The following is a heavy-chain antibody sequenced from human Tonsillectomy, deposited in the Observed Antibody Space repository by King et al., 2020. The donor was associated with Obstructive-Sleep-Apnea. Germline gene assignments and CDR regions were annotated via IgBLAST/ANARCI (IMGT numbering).Heavy chain of an antibody. Sequence: QLQESGPGLVKPSGTLSLTCAVSGGSISSASWWTWVRQPPGKGLEWSGEIYHSGSANYNPSLKSRVTISVDKSKNQFSLKLSSVTAADTAVYYCARTTSGDYALDYWGRGALVTVSS. V-gene: IGHV4-4*02. CDR3: ARTTSGDYALDY. D-gene: IGHD4-17*01. CDR2: IYHSGSA. J-gene: IGHJ4*02. CDR1: GGSISSASW.